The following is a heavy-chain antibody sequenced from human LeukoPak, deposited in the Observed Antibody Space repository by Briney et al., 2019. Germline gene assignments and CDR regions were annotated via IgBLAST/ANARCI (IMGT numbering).Heavy chain of an antibody. D-gene: IGHD3-3*01. CDR1: GFTFGKYW. Sequence: GGSLGLSCVASGFTFGKYWMSWVRQAPGKGLEWVANINLDGSEKNYVDSVKGRFTISRDNTKNSLYLQMNSLRAEDTAVFYCARDQYDTWSRRGNFDYWGQGTLVIVSS. CDR2: INLDGSEK. J-gene: IGHJ4*02. V-gene: IGHV3-7*03. CDR3: ARDQYDTWSRRGNFDY.